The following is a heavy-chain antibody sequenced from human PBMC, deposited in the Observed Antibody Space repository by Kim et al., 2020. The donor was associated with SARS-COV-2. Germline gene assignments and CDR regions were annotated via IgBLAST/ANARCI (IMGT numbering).Heavy chain of an antibody. CDR3: ARETQWEPLGGFDY. Sequence: PSLKSRVNISIDTSKNQFSLKLSSVTAADTAVYYCARETQWEPLGGFDYWGQGTLVTVSS. D-gene: IGHD1-26*01. J-gene: IGHJ4*02. V-gene: IGHV4-31*02.